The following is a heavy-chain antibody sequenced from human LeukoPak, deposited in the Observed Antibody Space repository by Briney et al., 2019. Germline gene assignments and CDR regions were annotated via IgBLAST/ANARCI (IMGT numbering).Heavy chain of an antibody. CDR3: ARDSYLGYGDYEGLGY. Sequence: ASVKVSCKASGYTFTSYGISWVRQAPGQGLEWMGWNSDYNGNTNYAQKLQGRVTMTTDTSTSTAYMELRSLRSDDTAVYYCARDSYLGYGDYEGLGYWGQGTLVTVSS. CDR2: NSDYNGNT. V-gene: IGHV1-18*01. D-gene: IGHD4-17*01. J-gene: IGHJ4*02. CDR1: GYTFTSYG.